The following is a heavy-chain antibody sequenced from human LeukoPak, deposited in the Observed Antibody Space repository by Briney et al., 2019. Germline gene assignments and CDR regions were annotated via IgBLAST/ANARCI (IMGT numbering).Heavy chain of an antibody. V-gene: IGHV1-69*05. Sequence: SVKVSCKASGGTFSSYAISWVRQAPGQGLEWMGRIIPIFGTANYAQKFQGRGTITTDESTSTAYMELRSLRSEDTAVYYRARVITGTVYWGQGTLVTVSS. J-gene: IGHJ4*02. D-gene: IGHD1-7*01. CDR2: IIPIFGTA. CDR3: ARVITGTVY. CDR1: GGTFSSYA.